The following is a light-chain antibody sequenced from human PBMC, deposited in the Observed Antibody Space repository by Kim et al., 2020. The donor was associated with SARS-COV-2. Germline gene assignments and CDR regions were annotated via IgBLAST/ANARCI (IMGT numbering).Light chain of an antibody. CDR2: LGS. CDR1: QSLLHRNGYNY. Sequence: IVMTQSPLSLPVTPGESASISCRSSQSLLHRNGYNYLDWYVQKPGQAPQLLIYLGSHRASGVPDRFSGSASGTDFTLKISRVEAEDVGVYYCMQALQSKGFGPGTKVDIK. J-gene: IGKJ3*01. V-gene: IGKV2-28*01. CDR3: MQALQSKG.